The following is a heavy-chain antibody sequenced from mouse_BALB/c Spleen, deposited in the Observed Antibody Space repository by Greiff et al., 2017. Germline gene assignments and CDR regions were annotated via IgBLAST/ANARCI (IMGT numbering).Heavy chain of an antibody. Sequence: QVTLKESGPGILQPSQTLSLTCSFSGFSLSTSGMSVGWIRQPSGKGLEWLAHIWWNDDKYYNPALKSRLTISKDTSNNQVFLKIASVVTADTATYYCARIYGNHAWFAYWGQGTLVTVSA. V-gene: IGHV8-8*01. J-gene: IGHJ3*01. CDR2: IWWNDDK. CDR1: GFSLSTSGMS. CDR3: ARIYGNHAWFAY. D-gene: IGHD2-1*01.